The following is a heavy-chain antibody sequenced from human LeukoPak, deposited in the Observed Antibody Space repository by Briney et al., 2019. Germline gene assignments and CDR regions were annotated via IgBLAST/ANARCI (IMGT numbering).Heavy chain of an antibody. CDR1: GYTFTGYY. J-gene: IGHJ4*02. CDR3: ARGDGSYYIVFDY. CDR2: INPNSGGT. Sequence: GASVKVSCKASGYTFTGYYMHWVRQAPGQGLEWMGWINPNSGGTNYAQKFQGRVTMTRDTSISTAYMELSRLRSDDTAVYYCARGDGSYYIVFDYWGQGTLVTVSS. V-gene: IGHV1-2*02. D-gene: IGHD1-26*01.